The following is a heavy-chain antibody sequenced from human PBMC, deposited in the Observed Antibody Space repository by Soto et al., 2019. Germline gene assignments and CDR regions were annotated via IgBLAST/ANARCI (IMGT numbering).Heavy chain of an antibody. Sequence: GGSLRLSCAASGFTFSSYGMHWVRQAPGKGLEWVAVIWYDGSNKYYADSVKGRFTISRDNSKNTLYLQMNSLRAEDTAVYYCARPNCGGDCYPSWYFDYWGQGTLVTVSS. CDR2: IWYDGSNK. CDR1: GFTFSSYG. J-gene: IGHJ4*02. V-gene: IGHV3-33*01. D-gene: IGHD2-21*02. CDR3: ARPNCGGDCYPSWYFDY.